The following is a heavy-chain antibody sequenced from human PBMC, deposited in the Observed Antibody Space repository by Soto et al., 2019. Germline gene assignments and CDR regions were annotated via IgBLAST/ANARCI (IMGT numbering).Heavy chain of an antibody. CDR3: ARDIEPGIAAAGLFDY. J-gene: IGHJ4*02. D-gene: IGHD6-13*01. Sequence: VSVMVSCTASGYTFTSYYMHWVRQAPGQGLEWMGIINPSGGSTSYAQKFQGRVTMTRDTSTSTVYMELSSLRSEDTAVYYCARDIEPGIAAAGLFDYWGQGTLVTVSS. CDR2: INPSGGST. V-gene: IGHV1-46*01. CDR1: GYTFTSYY.